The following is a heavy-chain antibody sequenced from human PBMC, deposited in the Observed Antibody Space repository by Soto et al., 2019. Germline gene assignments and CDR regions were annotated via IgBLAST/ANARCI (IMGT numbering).Heavy chain of an antibody. J-gene: IGHJ4*02. Sequence: GGSLRLSCSASGFSFRSYGMHWVRQAPGKGLEPLSAISSTGGSTYYADSVKGRFTISRDNSKNMLYLQMNSLTIEDTAVYFCVKGSGFRSLHYLDYWGQGTPVTVSS. D-gene: IGHD3-10*01. CDR3: VKGSGFRSLHYLDY. CDR2: ISSTGGST. V-gene: IGHV3-64D*06. CDR1: GFSFRSYG.